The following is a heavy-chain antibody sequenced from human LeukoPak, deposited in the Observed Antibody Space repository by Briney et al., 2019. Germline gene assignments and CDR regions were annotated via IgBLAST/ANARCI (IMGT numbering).Heavy chain of an antibody. CDR2: IYTSGST. J-gene: IGHJ5*02. CDR1: GGSISSGSYY. Sequence: PSQTLSLTCTVSGGSISSGSYYWSWIRQPAGKGLEWIGRIYTSGSTNYNPSLKSRVTISVDTSKNQFSLKLSSVTAADTAVYYCARVRAYNWFDPWGQGTLVTVSS. CDR3: ARVRAYNWFDP. V-gene: IGHV4-61*02.